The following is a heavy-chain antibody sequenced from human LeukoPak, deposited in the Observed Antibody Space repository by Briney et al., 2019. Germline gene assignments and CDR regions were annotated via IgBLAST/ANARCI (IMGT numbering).Heavy chain of an antibody. CDR1: GGSISSYY. J-gene: IGHJ5*02. V-gene: IGHV4-59*12. CDR3: ARKYSSSYWFDP. CDR2: IYYSGST. Sequence: SETLSLTCTVSGGSISSYYWSWIRQPPGKGLEWIGYIYYSGSTNYNPSLKSRVTISVDTSKNQFSLKLSSVTAADTAVYYCARKYSSSYWFDPWGQGTLVTVSS. D-gene: IGHD6-13*01.